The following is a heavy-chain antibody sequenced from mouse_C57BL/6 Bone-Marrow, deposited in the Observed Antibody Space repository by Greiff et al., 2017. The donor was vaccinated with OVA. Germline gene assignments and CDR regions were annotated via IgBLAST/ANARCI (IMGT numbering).Heavy chain of an antibody. D-gene: IGHD3-2*02. CDR1: GYTFTDYY. Sequence: EVQLQQSGPELVKPGASVKISCKASGYTFTDYYMNWVKQSHGKSLEWIGDINPNNGGTSYNQKFKGKATLPVDKSSSTAYMERRSRTSEDSAVEYCARWDSSGYDYAMDYWGQGTSVTVSS. V-gene: IGHV1-26*01. J-gene: IGHJ4*01. CDR3: ARWDSSGYDYAMDY. CDR2: INPNNGGT.